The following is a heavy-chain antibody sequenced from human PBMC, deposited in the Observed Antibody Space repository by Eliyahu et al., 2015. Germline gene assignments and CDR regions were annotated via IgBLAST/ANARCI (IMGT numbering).Heavy chain of an antibody. J-gene: IGHJ4*02. Sequence: QVQLQESGPGLVKPSETLSLTCTVXGGSISSYYXSWIRQPPGKGLEWIGYIYYSGSTNYNPSLKSRVTISVDTSKNQFSLKLSSVTAADTAVYYCARFFGGDYMSEGYYFDYWGQGTLVTVSS. V-gene: IGHV4-59*01. D-gene: IGHD4-17*01. CDR2: IYYSGST. CDR3: ARFFGGDYMSEGYYFDY. CDR1: GGSISSYY.